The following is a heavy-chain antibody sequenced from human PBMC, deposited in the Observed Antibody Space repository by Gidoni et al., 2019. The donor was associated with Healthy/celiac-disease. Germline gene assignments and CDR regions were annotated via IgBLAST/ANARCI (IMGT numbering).Heavy chain of an antibody. Sequence: QVQLVQSGAEVKKPGSAVKVSCKASGGTCSSYAISWVRQAPGQGLEWMGGIIPIFCTANYAQKFQGRVTITADESTSTAYMELSSLRSEDTAVYYCARVHSRAEPGAFDIWGQGTMVTVSS. D-gene: IGHD3-10*01. V-gene: IGHV1-69*01. CDR2: IIPIFCTA. CDR1: GGTCSSYA. J-gene: IGHJ3*02. CDR3: ARVHSRAEPGAFDI.